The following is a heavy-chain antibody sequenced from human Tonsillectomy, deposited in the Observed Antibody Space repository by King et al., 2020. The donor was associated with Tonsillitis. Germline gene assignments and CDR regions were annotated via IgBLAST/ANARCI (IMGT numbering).Heavy chain of an antibody. CDR2: MKPNSGNT. Sequence: VQLVQSGAEVKKPGASVKVSCKASGYTFTSYDINLGRQATGQGLEWMGWMKPNSGNTGYAQKFQGRVTMTRNTSISKAYMELSSLRSEVTAVYYCARGRPKNRNYYYGMDVWGQGTTVTVSS. CDR1: GYTFTSYD. D-gene: IGHD2/OR15-2a*01. J-gene: IGHJ6*02. V-gene: IGHV1-8*01. CDR3: ARGRPKNRNYYYGMDV.